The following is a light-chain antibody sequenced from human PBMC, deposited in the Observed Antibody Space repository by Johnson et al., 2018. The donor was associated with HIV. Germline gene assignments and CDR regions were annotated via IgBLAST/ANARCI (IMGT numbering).Light chain of an antibody. V-gene: IGLV1-51*01. CDR2: DNN. CDR3: GTWDSSLSAF. J-gene: IGLJ1*01. CDR1: SSNIGNNY. Sequence: QSVLTQPPSVSAAPGQKVTISCSGSSSNIGNNYVSWYQQLPGTAPKLLIYDNNKRPSGIPDRFSGSKSGTSATLGITGLQTGDEADYYCGTWDSSLSAFFVTGTKVTVL.